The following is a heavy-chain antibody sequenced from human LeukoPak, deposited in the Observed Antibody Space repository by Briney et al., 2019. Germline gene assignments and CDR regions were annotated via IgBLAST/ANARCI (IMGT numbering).Heavy chain of an antibody. CDR3: AKIQGSKYYYNY. Sequence: GGSLRLSCAASGFTFSSYAMSWVRQAPGKGLEWVSASSGSGGSTYYADSVKGRFTISRDNSKNTLCLQMNSLRAEDTAVYYCAKIQGSKYYYNYWGQGTLVTVSS. CDR2: SSGSGGST. CDR1: GFTFSSYA. D-gene: IGHD2-2*01. J-gene: IGHJ4*02. V-gene: IGHV3-23*01.